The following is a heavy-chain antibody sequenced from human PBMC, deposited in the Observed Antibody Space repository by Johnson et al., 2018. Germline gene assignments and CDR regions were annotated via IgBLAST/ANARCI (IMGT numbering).Heavy chain of an antibody. Sequence: VQLLESGGGLVQPGGSLRLSCAASGFTFSTYSMNWVRQAPGKGLEWVALISYDGSDKYYADPVKGRFTISRDNSKNTLSFQINSLRAEDTAVYYCAKGRYDYDSSGYYGMGVWGQGTTVSVSS. CDR2: ISYDGSDK. CDR1: GFTFSTYS. D-gene: IGHD3-22*01. V-gene: IGHV3-30*18. J-gene: IGHJ6*02. CDR3: AKGRYDYDSSGYYGMGV.